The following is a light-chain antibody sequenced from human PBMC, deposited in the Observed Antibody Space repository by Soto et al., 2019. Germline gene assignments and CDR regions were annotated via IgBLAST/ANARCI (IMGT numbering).Light chain of an antibody. Sequence: QSALTQPPSASGSPGQSVAISCTGTSSDVGGYNYVSWYQQHPGKAPKLMIYEVNKRPSGAPDRFSGSKSGNTASLTVSGLQAEDEADYYCNSYAGSSNVFGTGTKVTVL. CDR1: SSDVGGYNY. V-gene: IGLV2-8*01. CDR2: EVN. J-gene: IGLJ1*01. CDR3: NSYAGSSNV.